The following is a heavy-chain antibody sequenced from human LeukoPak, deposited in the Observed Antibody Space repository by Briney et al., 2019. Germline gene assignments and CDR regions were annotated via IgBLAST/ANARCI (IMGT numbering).Heavy chain of an antibody. D-gene: IGHD3-16*02. CDR1: GYTFTSYD. J-gene: IGHJ5*02. V-gene: IGHV1-8*01. CDR2: MNPNSGNT. CDR3: ARGPLVRLPSSFDP. Sequence: ASVKVSCKASGYTFTSYDINWVRQATGQGLEWMGWMNPNSGNTGSAQRFQGRITMTRDTSISTAYMELSSLRSEDTAVYYCARGPLVRLPSSFDPWGQATLVTVSS.